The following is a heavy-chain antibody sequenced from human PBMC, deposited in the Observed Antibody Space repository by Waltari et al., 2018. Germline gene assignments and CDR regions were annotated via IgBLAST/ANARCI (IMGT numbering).Heavy chain of an antibody. CDR3: ARADNLGGAPLFFDY. J-gene: IGHJ4*02. CDR2: IYYSGST. V-gene: IGHV4-59*01. Sequence: PPGKGLEWIGYIYYSGSTNYNPSLKSRVTISVDTSKNQFSLKLSSVTAADTAVYYCARADNLGGAPLFFDYWGQGTLVTVSS. D-gene: IGHD3-16*01.